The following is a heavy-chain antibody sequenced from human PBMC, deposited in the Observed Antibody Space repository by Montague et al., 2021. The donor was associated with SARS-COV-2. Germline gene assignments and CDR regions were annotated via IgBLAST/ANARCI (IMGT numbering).Heavy chain of an antibody. Sequence: SETLSLTCAVYGGSFSGYYWSWIRQPPGKGLEWIGEINHSGSTNYNPSLKSRVTISLDTSKNQFSLKLSSVTAADTAVYYCTRAGYQVLWSDYYYYGMDVWGQGTTVTVPS. J-gene: IGHJ6*02. CDR3: TRAGYQVLWSDYYYYGMDV. V-gene: IGHV4-34*01. CDR1: GGSFSGYY. D-gene: IGHD2-2*01. CDR2: INHSGST.